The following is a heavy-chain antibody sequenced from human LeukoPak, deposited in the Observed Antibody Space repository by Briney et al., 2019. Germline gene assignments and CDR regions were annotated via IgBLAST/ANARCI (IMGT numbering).Heavy chain of an antibody. CDR2: INPNSGGT. J-gene: IGHJ4*02. Sequence: ASVKVSCKASGYTFTGYYMHWVRQAPGQGLEWMGRINPNSGGTNYAQKFQGRVTMTRDTSISTAYMELSRLRSDDTAVYYCARDCTNGVCYYDYWGQGTLVTVS. CDR3: ARDCTNGVCYYDY. D-gene: IGHD2-8*01. V-gene: IGHV1-2*06. CDR1: GYTFTGYY.